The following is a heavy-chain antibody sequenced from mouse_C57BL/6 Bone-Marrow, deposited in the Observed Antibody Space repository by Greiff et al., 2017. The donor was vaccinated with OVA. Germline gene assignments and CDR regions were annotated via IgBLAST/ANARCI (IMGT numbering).Heavy chain of an antibody. CDR3: AREDDYYAMDY. Sequence: VQLQQPGAELVRPGSSVKLSCKASGYTFTSYWMHWVKQRPIQGLEWIGNIDPSDSETHYNQKFKDKATLTVDKSSSPAYMQLSSLTSEDSAVYYCAREDDYYAMDYWGQGTSVTVSS. CDR2: IDPSDSET. J-gene: IGHJ4*01. V-gene: IGHV1-52*01. CDR1: GYTFTSYW.